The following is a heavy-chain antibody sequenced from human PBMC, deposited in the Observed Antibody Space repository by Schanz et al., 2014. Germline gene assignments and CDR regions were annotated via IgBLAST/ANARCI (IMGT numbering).Heavy chain of an antibody. CDR3: ARGTPFLCDY. J-gene: IGHJ4*02. Sequence: EVQLVESGGGLVKPGDSLRLSCAASGFTFSSYTMKLVRQAPGKGLEWVSSISSTSTYLYYADSVKGRFTISRDSARNSLYLQMSSLRAEDTAVYYCARGTPFLCDYWGQGTLVTVSS. CDR2: ISSTSTYL. D-gene: IGHD3-16*01. V-gene: IGHV3-21*01. CDR1: GFTFSSYT.